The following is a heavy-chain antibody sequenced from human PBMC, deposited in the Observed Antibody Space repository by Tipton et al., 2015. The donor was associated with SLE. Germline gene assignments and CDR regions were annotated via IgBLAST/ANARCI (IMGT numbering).Heavy chain of an antibody. CDR3: GRIGPIEKYDFWGYPPTTFFDY. CDR2: ISTYNANT. V-gene: IGHV1-18*01. D-gene: IGHD3-3*01. J-gene: IGHJ4*02. CDR1: GYTFTTYG. Sequence: QSGAEVKNPGASVKVSCTASGYTFTTYGITWVRQAPGQGLEWMGWISTYNANTNYAQNLQGRVTMTIDISTTTAYMELRSLRSDDTAVYYCGRIGPIEKYDFWGYPPTTFFDYWGQGTLVTVSS.